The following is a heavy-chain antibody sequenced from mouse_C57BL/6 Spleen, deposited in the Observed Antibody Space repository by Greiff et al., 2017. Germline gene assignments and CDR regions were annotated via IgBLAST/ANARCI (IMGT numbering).Heavy chain of an antibody. V-gene: IGHV5-16*01. CDR1: GFTFSDYY. Sequence: EVMLVESEGGLVQPGSSMKLSCTASGFTFSDYYMAWVRQVPEKGLEWVANINYDGSSTYYLDSLKSRFIISRDNAKNILYLQMSSLKSEDTATYYCARDSSGCFDYWGQGTTLTVSS. CDR3: ARDSSGCFDY. D-gene: IGHD3-2*02. CDR2: INYDGSST. J-gene: IGHJ2*01.